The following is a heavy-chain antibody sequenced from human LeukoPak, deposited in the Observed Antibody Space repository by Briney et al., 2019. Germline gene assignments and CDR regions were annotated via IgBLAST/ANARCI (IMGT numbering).Heavy chain of an antibody. CDR1: GGSISSYY. V-gene: IGHV4-4*07. CDR3: ARDLRGYSSSWYHYYYGMDV. J-gene: IGHJ6*02. CDR2: IYTSGST. Sequence: SETLSLTYTVSGGSISSYYWSWIRQPAGKGLEWIGRIYTSGSTNYNPPLKSRVTMSVDTSKNQFSLKLSSVTAADTAVYYCARDLRGYSSSWYHYYYGMDVWGQGTTVTVSS. D-gene: IGHD6-13*01.